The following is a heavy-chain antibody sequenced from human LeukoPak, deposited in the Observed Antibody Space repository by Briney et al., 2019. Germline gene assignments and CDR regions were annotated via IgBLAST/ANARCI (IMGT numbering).Heavy chain of an antibody. Sequence: GGSLRLSCAVSGFTVRNNYMNWVRQAPGKGLEWVSHIYSGGDTYHADSVKGRFTISRDHSKNTVYLQMNNLRVEDTAVYYCARDTGLWWGQGTLVTVSS. D-gene: IGHD2-21*01. CDR3: ARDTGLW. CDR1: GFTVRNNY. CDR2: IYSGGDT. V-gene: IGHV3-53*01. J-gene: IGHJ4*02.